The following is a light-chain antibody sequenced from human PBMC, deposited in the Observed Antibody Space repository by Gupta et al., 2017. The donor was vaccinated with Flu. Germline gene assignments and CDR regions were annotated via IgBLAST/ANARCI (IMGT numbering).Light chain of an antibody. CDR1: SSNIGNNN. J-gene: IGLJ3*02. CDR2: ANH. Sequence: HSLFTQPPSVSAAPVRMVTISCSGSSSNIGNNNVSWYQQLPGTTPTLLIYANHQRPSGIPDRFSGSKSGTSATLGIXGXQTGDEXEYYCGTWDSSLSAPVFGGGTKLTVL. V-gene: IGLV1-51*01. CDR3: GTWDSSLSAPV.